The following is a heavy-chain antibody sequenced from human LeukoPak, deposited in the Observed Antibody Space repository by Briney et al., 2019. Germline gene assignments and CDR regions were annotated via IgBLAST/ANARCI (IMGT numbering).Heavy chain of an antibody. Sequence: LAGGSLRLSCAASGFTFSSYSMNWVRQAPGKGLEWVANIKQDGSEKYYVDSVKGRFTISRDNAKNSLYLQMNSLRAEDTAAYYCARYSSWSAEYFQHWGQGTLVTVSS. CDR1: GFTFSSYS. D-gene: IGHD6-13*01. V-gene: IGHV3-7*01. CDR3: ARYSSWSAEYFQH. CDR2: IKQDGSEK. J-gene: IGHJ1*01.